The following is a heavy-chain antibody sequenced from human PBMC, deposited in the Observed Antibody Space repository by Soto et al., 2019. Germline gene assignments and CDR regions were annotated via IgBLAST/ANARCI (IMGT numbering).Heavy chain of an antibody. V-gene: IGHV1-3*01. J-gene: IGHJ5*02. CDR1: GYTFTRYT. CDR3: ARGIATGQLDP. CDR2: INPDNGNT. D-gene: IGHD2-15*01. Sequence: QVQLVQSGAEVKKPGASVKISCKASGYTFTRYTMNWVRQAPGQRLEWMGWINPDNGNTKSSQKFQDRVIITRDTSARKAYMDLSSMRSEDTAVYYCARGIATGQLDPWGQGPLVTVSS.